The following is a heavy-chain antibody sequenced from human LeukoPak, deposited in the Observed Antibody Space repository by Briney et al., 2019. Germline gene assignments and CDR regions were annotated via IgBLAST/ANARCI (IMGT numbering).Heavy chain of an antibody. CDR1: GGTFSSYA. Sequence: SVKVSCKASGGTFSSYAISWVRQAPGQGLEWMGRIIPILGIANYAQKFQGRVTITADKSTSTAYMELSSLRSEDTAVYYCARSTGDNYYYYGMDVWGQGTTVTVSS. V-gene: IGHV1-69*04. CDR3: ARSTGDNYYYYGMDV. D-gene: IGHD7-27*01. J-gene: IGHJ6*02. CDR2: IIPILGIA.